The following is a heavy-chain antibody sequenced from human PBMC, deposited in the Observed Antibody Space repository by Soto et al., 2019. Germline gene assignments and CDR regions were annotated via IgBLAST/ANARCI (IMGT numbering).Heavy chain of an antibody. V-gene: IGHV4-34*01. D-gene: IGHD5-12*01. CDR2: INHSGST. Sequence: QVQLQQWGAGLLKPSETLSLTCAVYGGSFSGFSWTWIRQSPGKGLEWIGQINHSGSTIYNPSLNSRVTISVETSKNQFSLELSSVTAADTAVYYCARGLFSGYDYSGGWYYFDDWAQGTLVTVSS. CDR3: ARGLFSGYDYSGGWYYFDD. CDR1: GGSFSGFS. J-gene: IGHJ4*02.